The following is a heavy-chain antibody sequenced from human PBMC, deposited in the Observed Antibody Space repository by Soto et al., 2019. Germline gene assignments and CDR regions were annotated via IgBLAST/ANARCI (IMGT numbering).Heavy chain of an antibody. J-gene: IGHJ1*01. CDR1: GGSISSGGYY. CDR3: ARVPKYYDFWSGYYNEYFQH. V-gene: IGHV4-31*03. CDR2: IYYSGST. Sequence: PSETLSLTCTVSGGSISSGGYYWNWIRQHPGKGLEWIGYIYYSGSTYYNPSLKSRVTISVDTSKNQFSLKLSSVTAADTAVYYCARVPKYYDFWSGYYNEYFQHWGQGTPVTVSS. D-gene: IGHD3-3*01.